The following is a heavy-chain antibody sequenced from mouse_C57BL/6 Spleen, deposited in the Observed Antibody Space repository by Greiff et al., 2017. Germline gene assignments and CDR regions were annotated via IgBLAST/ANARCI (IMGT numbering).Heavy chain of an antibody. V-gene: IGHV1-64*01. D-gene: IGHD1-1*01. CDR3: ARPVITTVVHYAMDY. J-gene: IGHJ4*01. Sequence: QVQLQQPGAELVKPGASVKLSCKASGYTFTSYWMHWVKQRPGQGLEWIGMFHPNSGSTNYNEKFKSKATLTVDKSSSTAYMQLSSLTSEDSAVYYCARPVITTVVHYAMDYWGQGTSVTVSS. CDR1: GYTFTSYW. CDR2: FHPNSGST.